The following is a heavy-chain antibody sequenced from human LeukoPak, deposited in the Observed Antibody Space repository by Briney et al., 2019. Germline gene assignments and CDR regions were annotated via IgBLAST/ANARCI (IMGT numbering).Heavy chain of an antibody. J-gene: IGHJ4*02. CDR2: IYPGDSDT. CDR3: ARRGDGYKHEYYFDY. D-gene: IGHD5-24*01. Sequence: GESLKISCQGSGSSFTSYWIGWVRQLPGKGLEWMGIIYPGDSDTRYSPSFQGQVTISADKSISTAYLQWSSLKASDTAMYYCARRGDGYKHEYYFDYWGQGTLVTVSS. V-gene: IGHV5-51*01. CDR1: GSSFTSYW.